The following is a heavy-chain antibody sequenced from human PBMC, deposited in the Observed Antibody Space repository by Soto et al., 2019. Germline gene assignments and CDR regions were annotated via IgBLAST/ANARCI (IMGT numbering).Heavy chain of an antibody. CDR3: ARDSGTTGWFDP. J-gene: IGHJ5*02. CDR1: GGSVSSGSYY. Sequence: SETLSLTCTVSGGSVSSGSYYLSWIRQPPGKGLEWIGYIYYSGSTNYNPSLKSRVTISVDTSKNQFSLKLSSVTAADTAVYYCARDSGTTGWFDPWGQGTLVTVSS. CDR2: IYYSGST. V-gene: IGHV4-61*01. D-gene: IGHD1-7*01.